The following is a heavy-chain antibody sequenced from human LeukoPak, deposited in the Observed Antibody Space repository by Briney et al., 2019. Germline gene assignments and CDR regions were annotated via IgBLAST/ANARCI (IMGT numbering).Heavy chain of an antibody. J-gene: IGHJ6*03. CDR1: GFTFSSYG. Sequence: GGSLRLSCAASGFTFSSYGMSWVRQAPGNGLEWVSDISGSGNSTYYADSVKGRFTISRDNSKNTLYLQLNSLRAEDTAIYYCAKVLPSWYSSRDDNYYMDVWGKGTTVTVSS. CDR2: ISGSGNST. V-gene: IGHV3-23*01. CDR3: AKVLPSWYSSRDDNYYMDV. D-gene: IGHD6-13*01.